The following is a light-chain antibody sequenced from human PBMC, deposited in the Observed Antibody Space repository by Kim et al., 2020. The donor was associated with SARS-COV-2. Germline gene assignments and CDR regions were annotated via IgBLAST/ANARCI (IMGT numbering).Light chain of an antibody. CDR2: QDT. J-gene: IGLJ2*01. Sequence: SVYPGQTASITCSGDKLGDENVCWYQQKPGQSPVVVIYQDTERSSGIPDRFAGSKTGNTATLTISGTKAMDEADYSCQVWDRSTVVFGGGTQLTVL. V-gene: IGLV3-1*01. CDR3: QVWDRSTVV. CDR1: KLGDEN.